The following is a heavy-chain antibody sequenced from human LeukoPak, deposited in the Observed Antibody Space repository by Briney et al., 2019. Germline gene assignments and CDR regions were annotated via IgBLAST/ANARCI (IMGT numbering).Heavy chain of an antibody. CDR3: AKGRTTVTTPRNFDY. Sequence: GGSLRLSCAASGFSFSTYAMTWVRQAPGKGLEWVSTISGSGDSTYYADSVKGRFTISRDNSENAPYLQMNSLRAEDTAVYYCAKGRTTVTTPRNFDYWGQGTLVTVSS. CDR2: ISGSGDST. D-gene: IGHD4-17*01. CDR1: GFSFSTYA. J-gene: IGHJ4*02. V-gene: IGHV3-23*01.